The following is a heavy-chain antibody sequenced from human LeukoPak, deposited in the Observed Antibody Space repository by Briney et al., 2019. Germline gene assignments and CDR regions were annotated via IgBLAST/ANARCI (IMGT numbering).Heavy chain of an antibody. J-gene: IGHJ2*01. V-gene: IGHV4-4*02. CDR1: GGSISSSHW. CDR3: ARGPLYGSGMHWYFDL. CDR2: IHHSGST. D-gene: IGHD3-10*01. Sequence: ASGTLSLTCTVSGGSISSSHWWGWVRQPPGKGLEWVGEIHHSGSTNYNPPLKSRVTISVDTSKNQFSLKLSSVTAADTAVYYCARGPLYGSGMHWYFDLWGRGTLVTVSS.